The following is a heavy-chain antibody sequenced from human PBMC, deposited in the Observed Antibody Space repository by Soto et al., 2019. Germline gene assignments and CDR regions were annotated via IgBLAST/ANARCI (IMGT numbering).Heavy chain of an antibody. CDR2: ISAYNGNT. Sequence: ASVKFSCKASGYAFTSYRISCVRQARGQGLEWMGWISAYNGNTNYAQKLQGRVTTTTDTSTSTAYMELRSLRSDDTAVYSCARQPNHYYGMDVWGQGTTVTVS. V-gene: IGHV1-18*01. J-gene: IGHJ6*02. CDR3: ARQPNHYYGMDV. CDR1: GYAFTSYR.